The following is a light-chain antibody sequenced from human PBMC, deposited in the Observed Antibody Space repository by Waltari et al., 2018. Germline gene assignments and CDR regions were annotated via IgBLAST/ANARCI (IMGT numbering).Light chain of an antibody. CDR3: QQSYSALWT. CDR2: ASS. CDR1: EGISIK. V-gene: IGKV1-39*01. Sequence: DIQMTQSPSSLSASVGDRVTIACRASEGISIKLNWYQQKPGKAPKLLIYASSRLQSGVPLRFGGSGSGTEFTLTISSLQPEDFATYYCQQSYSALWTFGQGTKVEIQ. J-gene: IGKJ1*01.